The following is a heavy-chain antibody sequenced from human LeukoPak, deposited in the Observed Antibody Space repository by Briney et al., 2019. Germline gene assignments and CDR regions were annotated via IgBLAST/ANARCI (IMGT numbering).Heavy chain of an antibody. V-gene: IGHV3-66*01. Sequence: GGSLRLSCAASGFTVSSNYMGWVRQAPGKGPEWVSVIYSGGSTYYADSVKGRFTISRDNSKNTLYLQMNSLRAEDTAVYYCARDLSASGGLDYWGQGTLVTVSS. D-gene: IGHD1-26*01. J-gene: IGHJ4*02. CDR3: ARDLSASGGLDY. CDR1: GFTVSSNY. CDR2: IYSGGST.